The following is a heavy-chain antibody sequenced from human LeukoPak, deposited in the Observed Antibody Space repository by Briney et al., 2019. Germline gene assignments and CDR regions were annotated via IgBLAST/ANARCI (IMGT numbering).Heavy chain of an antibody. D-gene: IGHD5-18*01. CDR1: GYTFTGYY. V-gene: IGHV1-2*02. J-gene: IGHJ4*02. CDR2: INPNSGGT. Sequence: GASVKVSCKASGYTFTGYYMHWVRQAPGQGLEWMGWINPNSGGTNYAQKFQGRVTMTRDTSISTAYMELSRLRSDDTAVYYCARGSRGYSYAPYYFDYWGQGTLVTVSS. CDR3: ARGSRGYSYAPYYFDY.